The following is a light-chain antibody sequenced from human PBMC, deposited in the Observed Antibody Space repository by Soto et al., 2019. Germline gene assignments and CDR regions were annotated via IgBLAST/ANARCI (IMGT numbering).Light chain of an antibody. V-gene: IGLV3-1*01. CDR3: QAWDSGSGVYV. CDR1: KLGNKF. CDR2: RHT. J-gene: IGLJ1*01. Sequence: SYELTQPPSVSVSPGQTATITCSGDKLGNKFASWYQQRPGQSPVLVIYRHTKRPSWIPERFSGSISGNTASLTIGGTQAMDEADYYCQAWDSGSGVYVFGGGTKLTVL.